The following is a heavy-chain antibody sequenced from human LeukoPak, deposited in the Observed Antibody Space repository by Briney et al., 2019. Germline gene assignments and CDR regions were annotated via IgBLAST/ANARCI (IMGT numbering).Heavy chain of an antibody. Sequence: GRSLRLSCAASGFTFSSHAMHWVRQAPGKGLEWVAVIWFDGSNKYYAESVKGRFTISRDNSKSTLYLQVDSLRAEDTAVYYCARVFSGSGSTGSFDYWGQGTLVTVSS. CDR1: GFTFSSHA. CDR3: ARVFSGSGSTGSFDY. V-gene: IGHV3-33*01. J-gene: IGHJ4*02. D-gene: IGHD3-3*01. CDR2: IWFDGSNK.